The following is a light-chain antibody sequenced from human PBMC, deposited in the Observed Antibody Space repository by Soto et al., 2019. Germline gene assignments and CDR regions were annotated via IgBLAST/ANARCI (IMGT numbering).Light chain of an antibody. CDR2: DNS. J-gene: IGLJ2*01. CDR3: GTWDSSLSAVV. CDR1: SSNIGNNY. Sequence: QSVLTQPPSVSAAPGQTVTISCSGSSSNIGNNYVPWYQHLPGTASKLLISDNSERPSGIPDRFSGSKSGTSATLGITGLQTGDEADYYCGTWDSSLSAVVFGGGTKLTVL. V-gene: IGLV1-51*01.